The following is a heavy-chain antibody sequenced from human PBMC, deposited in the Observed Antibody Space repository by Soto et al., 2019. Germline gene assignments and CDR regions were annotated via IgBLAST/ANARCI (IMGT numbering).Heavy chain of an antibody. V-gene: IGHV1-8*01. CDR2: MNPNSGNT. J-gene: IGHJ6*03. D-gene: IGHD3-16*01. Sequence: AASVKVSCKASGYTFTSYDINRVRQATGQGLEWMGWMNPNSGNTGYAQKFQGRVTMTRNTSISTAYMELSSLRSEDTAVYYCARGATIYYDYIWGSVHYYMDVWGKGTTVTVSS. CDR1: GYTFTSYD. CDR3: ARGATIYYDYIWGSVHYYMDV.